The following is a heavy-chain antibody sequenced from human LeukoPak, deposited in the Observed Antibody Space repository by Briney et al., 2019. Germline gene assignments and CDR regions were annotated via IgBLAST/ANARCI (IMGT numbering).Heavy chain of an antibody. CDR2: INEGGNEK. D-gene: IGHD1-26*01. CDR1: GFTFRNYW. J-gene: IGHJ6*02. V-gene: IGHV3-7*01. CDR3: ARNWKWELTFYGMDV. Sequence: PGGSLRLSCAASGFTFRNYWMSWVRQVPGKGLEWVVNINEGGNEKNYVDSVKGRFTASRDNSKNTLYLQMNSLRAEDTAVYYCARNWKWELTFYGMDVWGQGTTVTVSS.